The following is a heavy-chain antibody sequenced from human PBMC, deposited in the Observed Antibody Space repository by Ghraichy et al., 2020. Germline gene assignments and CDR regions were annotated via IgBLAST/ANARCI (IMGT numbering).Heavy chain of an antibody. Sequence: GSLRLSCTVSGGSISSSSYYWGWIRQPPGKGLEWIGSIYYSGSTYYNPSLKSRVTISVDTSKNQFSLKLSSVTAADTAVYYCARVTKAYYFDYWGQGTLVTVSS. D-gene: IGHD4-17*01. V-gene: IGHV4-39*01. CDR3: ARVTKAYYFDY. CDR1: GGSISSSSYY. CDR2: IYYSGST. J-gene: IGHJ4*02.